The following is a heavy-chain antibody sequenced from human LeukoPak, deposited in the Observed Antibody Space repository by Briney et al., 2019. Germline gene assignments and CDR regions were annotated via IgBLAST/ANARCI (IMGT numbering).Heavy chain of an antibody. V-gene: IGHV3-23*01. CDR1: GFTFSSYA. D-gene: IGHD6-19*01. CDR2: ISGSGGST. J-gene: IGHJ4*02. CDR3: AKDRRSSGWYAY. Sequence: GGSLRLSCAASGFTFSSYAMSWVRQAPGKGLEWVSAISGSGGSTYYADSVKGRFTISRDNSKDTLYLQMNSLRAEDTAVYYCAKDRRSSGWYAYWGQGTLVTVSS.